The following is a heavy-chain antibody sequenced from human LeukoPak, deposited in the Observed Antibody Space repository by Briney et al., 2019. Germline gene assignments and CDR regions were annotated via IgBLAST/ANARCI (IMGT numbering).Heavy chain of an antibody. J-gene: IGHJ5*02. CDR1: GFTFSSYS. Sequence: GSLRLSCAASGFTFSSYSMNWVRQAPGKGLEWIGSIYYSGSTYYNPSLKSRVTISVDTSKNQFSLKLSSVTAADTAVYYCAGMYYYDSRKFDPWGQGTLVTVSS. CDR3: AGMYYYDSRKFDP. CDR2: IYYSGST. D-gene: IGHD3-22*01. V-gene: IGHV4-39*07.